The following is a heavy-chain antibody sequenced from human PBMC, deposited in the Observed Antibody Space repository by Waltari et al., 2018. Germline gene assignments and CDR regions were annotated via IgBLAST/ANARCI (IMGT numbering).Heavy chain of an antibody. Sequence: EVQLVESGGGLVQPGGSLRLSCTDSGFTFSSSDMNWVRQAPGKGLEWISYISDSGSAIYYADSVKGRFTISRDNAKNSLYLQMNSLRDDDTGVYYCARVAVTGSHYWYFDLWGRGTLLTVSS. V-gene: IGHV3-48*03. CDR3: ARVAVTGSHYWYFDL. D-gene: IGHD1-26*01. J-gene: IGHJ2*01. CDR2: ISDSGSAI. CDR1: GFTFSSSD.